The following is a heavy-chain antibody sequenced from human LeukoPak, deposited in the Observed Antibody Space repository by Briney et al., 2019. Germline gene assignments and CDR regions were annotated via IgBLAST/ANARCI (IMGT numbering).Heavy chain of an antibody. CDR2: AHPDNGNT. Sequence: ASVKVSCKTSGYPYTKWEINWVRQAAGQGLEWLGWAHPDNGNTYYAQRFRGRVTMSRDTSTTTAYMELSGLRSNDTAVYFCATGPRNDPWGQGTLVTVSS. V-gene: IGHV1-8*01. CDR1: GYPYTKWE. CDR3: ATGPRNDP. J-gene: IGHJ5*02. D-gene: IGHD1-14*01.